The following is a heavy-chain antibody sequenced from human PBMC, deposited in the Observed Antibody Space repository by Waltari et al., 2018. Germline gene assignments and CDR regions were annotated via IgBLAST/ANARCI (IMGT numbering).Heavy chain of an antibody. CDR1: GGSISGTSYY. V-gene: IGHV4-39*01. J-gene: IGHJ4*02. Sequence: QLQLQESGPGLVKASETLSLTCSVSGGSISGTSYYWGWIRQPPGKGLEWIGSFIYNAHTYYNPSLKSRITISVDKSKNQFSLQLTSVTAADTAMYYCARPGRVGGGSLMGLDYWGQGTLVTVSS. CDR2: FIYNAHT. D-gene: IGHD2-15*01. CDR3: ARPGRVGGGSLMGLDY.